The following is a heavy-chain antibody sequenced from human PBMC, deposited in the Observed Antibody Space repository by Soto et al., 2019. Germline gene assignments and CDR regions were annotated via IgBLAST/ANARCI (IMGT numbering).Heavy chain of an antibody. CDR1: GGSISSGGYY. CDR3: ARDAVVAATPDY. Sequence: QVQLQESGPGLVKPSQTLSLTCTVSGGSISSGGYYWSWIRQHPGKGLEWIGYIYYSGSTYYNPSLKSRVTISVDTSKNQFSLKLSSVTAEDTAVYYCARDAVVAATPDYWGQGTLVTVSS. V-gene: IGHV4-31*03. CDR2: IYYSGST. J-gene: IGHJ4*02. D-gene: IGHD2-15*01.